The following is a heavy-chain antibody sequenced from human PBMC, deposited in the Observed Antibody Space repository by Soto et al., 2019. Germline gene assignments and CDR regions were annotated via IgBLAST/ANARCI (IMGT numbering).Heavy chain of an antibody. V-gene: IGHV3-21*01. CDR1: GFTFSSYS. CDR2: ISSSSSYI. CDR3: ARDGYGGLRYYYYYYMDV. J-gene: IGHJ6*03. Sequence: GSLRLSCAASGFTFSSYSMNWVRQAPGKGLEWVSSISSSSSYIYYADSVKGRFTISRDNAKNSLYLQMNSLRAEDTAVYYCARDGYGGLRYYYYYYMDVWGKGTTVTVSS. D-gene: IGHD5-12*01.